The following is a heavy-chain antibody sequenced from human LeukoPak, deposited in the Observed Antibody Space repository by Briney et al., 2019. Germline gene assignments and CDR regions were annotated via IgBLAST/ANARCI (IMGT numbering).Heavy chain of an antibody. Sequence: GGSLRLSCAASGFTFDDYGMSWARQAPGKGLEWVSGINWNGGSTGYADSVKGRFTISRDNAKNSLYLQMNSLRAEDTAVYYCARGHTAVTRHFDFWGQGTLVTVSS. CDR1: GFTFDDYG. V-gene: IGHV3-20*04. CDR2: INWNGGST. J-gene: IGHJ4*02. D-gene: IGHD4-17*01. CDR3: ARGHTAVTRHFDF.